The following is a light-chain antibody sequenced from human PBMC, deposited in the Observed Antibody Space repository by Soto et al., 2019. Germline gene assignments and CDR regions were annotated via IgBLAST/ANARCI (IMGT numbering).Light chain of an antibody. CDR2: GAS. Sequence: IQTTQSPSSLSASVGDRVTITCRASQGIRSDLGWYQQKPGKAPKLLMYGASRLQSGVPSRFSGSGSGTDFTLTITGLQPEDFGTYYCLQDYSYPRTFGQGTKVEIK. J-gene: IGKJ1*01. CDR3: LQDYSYPRT. V-gene: IGKV1-6*01. CDR1: QGIRSD.